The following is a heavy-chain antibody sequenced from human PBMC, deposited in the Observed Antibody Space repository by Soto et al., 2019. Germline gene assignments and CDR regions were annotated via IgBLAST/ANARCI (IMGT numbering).Heavy chain of an antibody. CDR3: AKPLGERIGRGYSYGYGY. CDR1: GFTFSSYG. Sequence: GGSLRLSCAASGFTFSSYGMHWVRQAPGKGLEWVAVISYDGSNKYYADSVKGRFTISRDNSKNTLYLQMNSLRAEDTAVYYCAKPLGERIGRGYSYGYGYWGQGTLVTVSS. CDR2: ISYDGSNK. D-gene: IGHD5-18*01. V-gene: IGHV3-30*18. J-gene: IGHJ4*02.